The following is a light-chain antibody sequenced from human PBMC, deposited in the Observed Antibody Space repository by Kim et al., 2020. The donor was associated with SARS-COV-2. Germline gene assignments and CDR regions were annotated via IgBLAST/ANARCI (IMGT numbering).Light chain of an antibody. V-gene: IGKV1-39*01. CDR1: QIISGY. Sequence: ASVGDRVTITCRASQIISGYLNWYQQKPGKAPKLLIYAASSLLGGVPSRFSGSGSGTDFTLTISSLQPEDFATYHCQQSYSTPPTFGQGTKVDIK. J-gene: IGKJ1*01. CDR2: AAS. CDR3: QQSYSTPPT.